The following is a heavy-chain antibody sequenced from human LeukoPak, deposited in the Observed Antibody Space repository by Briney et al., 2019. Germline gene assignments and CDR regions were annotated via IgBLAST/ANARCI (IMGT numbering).Heavy chain of an antibody. J-gene: IGHJ4*02. V-gene: IGHV3-64*01. CDR1: GFTSSSFA. CDR2: ITSDGGFT. CDR3: ATADFSGYYNY. Sequence: GGSLRLSCAASGFTSSSFAMHWVRQAPGKGLEYVSAITSDGGFTYYTNSVKGRFTISRDNSKNTLYLQMGSLRAEDMAVYYCATADFSGYYNYWGQGTLVTVSS. D-gene: IGHD3-3*01.